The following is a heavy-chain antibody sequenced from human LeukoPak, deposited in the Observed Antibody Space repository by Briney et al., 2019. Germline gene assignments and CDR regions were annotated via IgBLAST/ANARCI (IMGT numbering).Heavy chain of an antibody. CDR1: GGSFSGYH. CDR3: ARPGGSESY. Sequence: SETLSLTCGVYGGSFSGYHWSWIRQTPGEGLEWIGEIDPYGGSNYNPSLKSRVTISVDTSKNQFSLKLSSVTAADTAVYYCARPGGSESYWGQGTLVTVSS. D-gene: IGHD3-10*01. V-gene: IGHV4-34*01. J-gene: IGHJ4*02. CDR2: IDPYGGS.